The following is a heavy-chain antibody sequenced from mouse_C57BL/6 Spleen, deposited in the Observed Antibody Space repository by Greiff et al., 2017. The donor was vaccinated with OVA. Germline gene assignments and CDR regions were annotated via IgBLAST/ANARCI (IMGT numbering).Heavy chain of an antibody. CDR2: IYPGSGST. CDR3: ARGTYGNYVWFAY. D-gene: IGHD2-1*01. V-gene: IGHV1-55*01. CDR1: GYTFTSYW. J-gene: IGHJ3*01. Sequence: QVQLQQPGAELVKPGASVKMSCKASGYTFTSYWITWVKQRPGQGLEWIGDIYPGSGSTNYNEKFKSKATLTVDTSSSTAYMQLSSLTSEDSAVYYCARGTYGNYVWFAYWGQGTLVTVSA.